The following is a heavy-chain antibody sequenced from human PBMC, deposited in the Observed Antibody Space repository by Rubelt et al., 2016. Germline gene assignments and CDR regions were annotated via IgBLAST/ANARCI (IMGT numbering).Heavy chain of an antibody. D-gene: IGHD5-12*01. CDR3: ARGSGYEVFDY. J-gene: IGHJ4*02. CDR2: INHSGST. Sequence: QVQLQQWGAGLLKPSETLSLTCAVYGGSFSGYYWSWIRQPPGKGLEWIGEINHSGSTNYNPSLKSRVTISVDASKNQFSLKLSSVTAADTAVYYCARGSGYEVFDYWGQGTLVTVSS. V-gene: IGHV4-34*01. CDR1: GGSFSGYY.